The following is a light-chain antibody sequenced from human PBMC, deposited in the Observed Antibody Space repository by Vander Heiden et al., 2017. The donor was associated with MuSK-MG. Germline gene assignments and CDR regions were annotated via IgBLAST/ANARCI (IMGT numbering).Light chain of an antibody. Sequence: EIVLTQSPATLSLSPGERATLSCRASQSISSYLAWYQQKSGQAPRLLIYDASNRATDIPVRFSGSGSGTDFTLTISSLEPEDFAVYYCQQRSNWPLTFGGGTKVEI. J-gene: IGKJ4*01. CDR2: DAS. CDR3: QQRSNWPLT. V-gene: IGKV3-11*01. CDR1: QSISSY.